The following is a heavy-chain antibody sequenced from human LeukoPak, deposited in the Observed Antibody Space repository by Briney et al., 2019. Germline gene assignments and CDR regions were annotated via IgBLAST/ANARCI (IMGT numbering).Heavy chain of an antibody. J-gene: IGHJ4*02. CDR1: GFTFSSHW. D-gene: IGHD6-13*01. CDR2: INTDGTST. V-gene: IGHV3-74*01. CDR3: ARVLIAATGRDC. Sequence: GGSLRLSCAASGFTFSSHWMHWVRQAPGKGLVWVSRINTDGTSTSYADSVKGRFTISRDNAKNTLYLQMNSLRAEDTAVYYCARVLIAATGRDCWGQGTPVTVSS.